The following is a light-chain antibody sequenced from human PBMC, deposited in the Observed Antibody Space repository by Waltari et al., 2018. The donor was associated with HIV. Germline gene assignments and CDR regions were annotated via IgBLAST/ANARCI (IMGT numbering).Light chain of an antibody. CDR2: TND. V-gene: IGLV1-44*01. CDR1: SSNAGTKP. Sequence: QSVLTQSPSTSGTPGQRVTISCSGSSSNAGTKPVNWYQQVPGTAPKLLIHTNDQRPSGVPDRFSASKSGASASLAISGLRSEDEADYYCAAWDASLNAPVFGGGTKLTVL. CDR3: AAWDASLNAPV. J-gene: IGLJ2*01.